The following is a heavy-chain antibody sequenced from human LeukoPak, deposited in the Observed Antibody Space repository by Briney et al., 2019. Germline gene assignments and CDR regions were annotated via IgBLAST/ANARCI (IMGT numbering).Heavy chain of an antibody. V-gene: IGHV3-23*01. CDR2: FSGSGGST. CDR1: GFTFSSYA. Sequence: GGSLRLSCAASGFTFSSYAMSWVRQAPGKGLEWVSTFSGSGGSTYYADSVKGRFTISRDNSKNTLYLQMNSLRAEDTAVYYCAKDLYSNDDHWGQGTLVTVSS. D-gene: IGHD2/OR15-2a*01. J-gene: IGHJ4*02. CDR3: AKDLYSNDDH.